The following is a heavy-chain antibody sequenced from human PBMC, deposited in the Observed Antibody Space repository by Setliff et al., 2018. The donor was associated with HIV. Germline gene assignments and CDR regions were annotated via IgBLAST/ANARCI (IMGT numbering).Heavy chain of an antibody. CDR2: INDSGTT. CDR1: GGSFRGYY. CDR3: ARSTWTRFGGALTHLWPQRGAFDI. V-gene: IGHV4-34*01. J-gene: IGHJ3*02. D-gene: IGHD5-18*01. Sequence: SETLSLTCDVYGGSFRGYYWSWIRQSPGKGLEWIAEINDSGTTTSNPSLKSRVTISLDTPKNQFSLKLNSVTAADTAVYYCARSTWTRFGGALTHLWPQRGAFDIWGQGTKVTVSS.